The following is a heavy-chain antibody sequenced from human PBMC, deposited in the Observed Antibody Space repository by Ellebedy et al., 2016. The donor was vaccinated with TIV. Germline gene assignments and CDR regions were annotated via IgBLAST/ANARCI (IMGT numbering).Heavy chain of an antibody. J-gene: IGHJ5*02. Sequence: ASVKVSCKVSGYTLTELSMHWVRQAPGKGLEWMGGFDPEDGETIYAQKFQGRVTMTEDTSTDTAYMELSSLRSEDTAVYYCATAGGGGSYSNWFDPWGQGTLVTVSS. CDR3: ATAGGGGSYSNWFDP. D-gene: IGHD1-26*01. CDR2: FDPEDGET. V-gene: IGHV1-24*01. CDR1: GYTLTELS.